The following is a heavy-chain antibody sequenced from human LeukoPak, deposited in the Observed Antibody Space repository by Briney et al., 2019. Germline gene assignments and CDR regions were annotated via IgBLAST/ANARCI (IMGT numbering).Heavy chain of an antibody. CDR3: ARGYSGYDSLYYFDY. Sequence: PGGSLRLSCAASGFTFSSYGMHWVRQAPGKGLEGAAVIWYDGSNKYYADSVKGRFTISRDNSKNTLYLQMNSLRAEDTAVYYCARGYSGYDSLYYFDYWGQGTLVTVSS. CDR2: IWYDGSNK. V-gene: IGHV3-33*01. D-gene: IGHD5-12*01. J-gene: IGHJ4*02. CDR1: GFTFSSYG.